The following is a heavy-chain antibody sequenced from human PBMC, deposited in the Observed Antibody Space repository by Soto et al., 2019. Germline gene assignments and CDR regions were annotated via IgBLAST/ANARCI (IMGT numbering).Heavy chain of an antibody. CDR1: GGSITYKDSY. CDR3: ARRVSDCSGGNCYFHAGGFDV. V-gene: IGHV4-39*02. D-gene: IGHD2-15*01. Sequence: QLYLQESGPGLMRPSGTLSLTCTVSGGSITYKDSYWVWVRQPPGKGLEWVGTISYSGTTYYNPSLRGRITMSVDSSNNLFSLGLRSVTAADAGVYYCARRVSDCSGGNCYFHAGGFDVWGHGTMVTVSS. CDR2: ISYSGTT. J-gene: IGHJ3*01.